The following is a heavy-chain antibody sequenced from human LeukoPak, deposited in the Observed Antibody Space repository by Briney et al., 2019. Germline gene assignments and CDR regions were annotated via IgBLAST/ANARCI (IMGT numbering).Heavy chain of an antibody. J-gene: IGHJ4*02. Sequence: ASVKVSCRASGGTFSSYAISWVRQAPGQGLEWMGGIIPIFGTANYAQKFQGRVTITADETTSTAYMELCSLRSEDTAVYYCARSEVATIYYFDYWGQGTPVTVSS. D-gene: IGHD5-24*01. CDR1: GGTFSSYA. CDR2: IIPIFGTA. V-gene: IGHV1-69*01. CDR3: ARSEVATIYYFDY.